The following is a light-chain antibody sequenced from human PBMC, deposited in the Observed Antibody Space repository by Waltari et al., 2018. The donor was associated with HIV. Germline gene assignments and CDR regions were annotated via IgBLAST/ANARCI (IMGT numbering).Light chain of an antibody. CDR1: ASDIGRYNY. CDR3: ASYTVNSTGV. V-gene: IGLV2-14*03. CDR2: DFN. J-gene: IGLJ1*01. Sequence: QSALSQPASVSAPPGQSVAISCSGSASDIGRYNYVSWYQHHPDSAPTHILFDFNNRPSGISDRFSGSKSGTTASLTISTVRTDDEADYYCASYTVNSTGVFGTGTKLSVL.